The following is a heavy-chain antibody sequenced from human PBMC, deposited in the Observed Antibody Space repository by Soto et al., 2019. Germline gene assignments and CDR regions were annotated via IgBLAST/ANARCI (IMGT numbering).Heavy chain of an antibody. CDR1: GFSLTSHA. Sequence: ESGGDLVQPGGSLRLSCEASGFSLTSHAMSWVRQAPGMGLEWVSAISRSGDNTYYGASVKGRFIVSRDNSKNIVYLQMKKLRVEDTAVYYCARDTPRHDFWSGYSDSWGQGTLVAVSS. V-gene: IGHV3-23*01. J-gene: IGHJ4*02. D-gene: IGHD3-3*01. CDR2: ISRSGDNT. CDR3: ARDTPRHDFWSGYSDS.